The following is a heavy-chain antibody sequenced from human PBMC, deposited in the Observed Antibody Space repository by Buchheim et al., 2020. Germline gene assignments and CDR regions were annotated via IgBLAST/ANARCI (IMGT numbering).Heavy chain of an antibody. D-gene: IGHD2-15*01. Sequence: QVQLQESGPGLVKPSQTLSLTCTVSGGSISSGDYYWSWIRQPPGKGLEWIGYIYYSGSTYYNPSLKSRVTISVSKSKNQFSLKLSSVTAADTAVYYCARVNRNAYCSGGSCYSVFDYWGQGTL. CDR1: GGSISSGDYY. J-gene: IGHJ4*02. V-gene: IGHV4-30-4*01. CDR3: ARVNRNAYCSGGSCYSVFDY. CDR2: IYYSGST.